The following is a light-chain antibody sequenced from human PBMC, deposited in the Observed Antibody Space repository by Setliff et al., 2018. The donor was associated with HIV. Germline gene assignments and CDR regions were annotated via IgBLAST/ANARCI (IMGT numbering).Light chain of an antibody. CDR3: KSFTDRSIWV. CDR1: YSNY. J-gene: IGLJ3*02. Sequence: QSALTQPASVSGSPGQSITISCIGAYSNYVSWFQQHPGKAPRLLIYDVRNRPSGVSSRFSGSRSGNTASLTISGLQTEDEADYYCKSFTDRSIWVFGGGTKSPS. CDR2: DVR. V-gene: IGLV2-14*03.